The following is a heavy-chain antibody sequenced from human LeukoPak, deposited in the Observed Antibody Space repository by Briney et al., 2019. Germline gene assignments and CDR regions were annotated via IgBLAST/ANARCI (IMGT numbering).Heavy chain of an antibody. Sequence: GESLKISCRGSGYSFTSYWIGWVRQMPGKGQEWMGIIYPGDSDTRYSPSFQGQVTISADKSISTAYLQWSSLQASDTAMYYCARHRRYYYDSSGYYWLDPWGQGTLVTLSS. V-gene: IGHV5-51*01. D-gene: IGHD3-22*01. J-gene: IGHJ5*02. CDR2: IYPGDSDT. CDR3: ARHRRYYYDSSGYYWLDP. CDR1: GYSFTSYW.